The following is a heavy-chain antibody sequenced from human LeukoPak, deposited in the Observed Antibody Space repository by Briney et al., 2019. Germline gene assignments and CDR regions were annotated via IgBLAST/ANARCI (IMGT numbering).Heavy chain of an antibody. Sequence: GGSLRLSCAASGFTFSSYGIHWVRQAPGKGLEWVAFIRYDGSNKYYADSVKGRFTISRDNAKNTLYLQMNSLRAQDTAIYYCAKGRIEGDDYWGQGTLVTVSS. V-gene: IGHV3-30*02. CDR2: IRYDGSNK. CDR3: AKGRIEGDDY. J-gene: IGHJ4*02. D-gene: IGHD3-10*01. CDR1: GFTFSSYG.